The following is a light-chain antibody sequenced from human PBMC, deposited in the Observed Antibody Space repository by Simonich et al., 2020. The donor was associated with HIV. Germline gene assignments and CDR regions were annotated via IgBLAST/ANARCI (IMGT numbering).Light chain of an antibody. CDR1: QRISNW. CDR3: QQYNSYPWT. CDR2: KAS. J-gene: IGKJ1*01. Sequence: DIQMTQSPYTLSASVGDRFTITCRVSQRISNWLAWYQQKPGKSPKLLIYKASSLESGFPSRFSGSGSGTEFTLTISSLQPDDFATYYCQQYNSYPWTFGQGTTVEIK. V-gene: IGKV1-5*03.